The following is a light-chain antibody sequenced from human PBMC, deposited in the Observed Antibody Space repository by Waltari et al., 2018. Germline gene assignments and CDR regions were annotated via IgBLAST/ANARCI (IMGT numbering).Light chain of an antibody. V-gene: IGKV3-11*01. Sequence: EIVLTQSPATLSLSPGERATLSCRASQRVSNYLAWYQQRPSQAPRLLIYDASDRATGIPGRFSGSGSGTDFTLTISSLEPEDFAIYYCQQRSTWPILTFGGGTKVEVK. J-gene: IGKJ4*01. CDR1: QRVSNY. CDR2: DAS. CDR3: QQRSTWPILT.